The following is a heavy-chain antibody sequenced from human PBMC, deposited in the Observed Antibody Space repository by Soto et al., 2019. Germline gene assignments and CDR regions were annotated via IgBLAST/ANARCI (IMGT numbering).Heavy chain of an antibody. CDR1: GYTFTNYA. CDR3: ARGDYYDIHDY. Sequence: QVQLVQSGAEVKKPGASVKVSCKASGYTFTNYAIHWVRQAPGQRLEWMGWINGGNGNTKYSQKFQGRVTITRDTSASTADMELSSLRSEDTAVYYCARGDYYDIHDYWGQGTLVTVSS. J-gene: IGHJ4*02. D-gene: IGHD3-22*01. V-gene: IGHV1-3*01. CDR2: INGGNGNT.